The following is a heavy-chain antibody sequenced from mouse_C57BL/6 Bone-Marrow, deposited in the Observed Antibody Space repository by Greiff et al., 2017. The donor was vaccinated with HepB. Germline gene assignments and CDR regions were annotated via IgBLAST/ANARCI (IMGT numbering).Heavy chain of an antibody. CDR3: ARDYGNYEGFAY. CDR2: IYPGGGYT. Sequence: VKLQQSGAELVRPGTSVKMSCKASGYTFTNYWIGWAKQRPGHGLEWIGDIYPGGGYTNYNEKFKGKATLTADKSSSTAYMQFSSLTSEDSAIYYCARDYGNYEGFAYWGQGTLVTVSA. D-gene: IGHD2-1*01. V-gene: IGHV1-63*01. J-gene: IGHJ3*01. CDR1: GYTFTNYW.